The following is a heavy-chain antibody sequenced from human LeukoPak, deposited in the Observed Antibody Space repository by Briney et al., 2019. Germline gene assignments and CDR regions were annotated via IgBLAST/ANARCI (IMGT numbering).Heavy chain of an antibody. CDR2: INPNSGGT. CDR3: ARDHCSSTSCYFSYSFDP. D-gene: IGHD2-2*01. J-gene: IGHJ5*02. Sequence: GASVKVSCKASGYTFTSYGISWVRQAPGQGLEWMGWINPNSGGTNYAQKFQGRVTMTRDTSISTAYMELSRLRSDDTAVYYCARDHCSSTSCYFSYSFDPWGQGTLVTVSS. CDR1: GYTFTSYG. V-gene: IGHV1-2*02.